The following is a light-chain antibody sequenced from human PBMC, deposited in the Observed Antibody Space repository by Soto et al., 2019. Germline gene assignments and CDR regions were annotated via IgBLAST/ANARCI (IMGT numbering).Light chain of an antibody. CDR2: EVN. J-gene: IGLJ2*01. CDR3: SSYTRSTTVV. V-gene: IGLV2-14*01. CDR1: GSDVGGYNY. Sequence: QSALTQPASVSGSPGQSLTISCTGTGSDVGGYNYVSWYQQHPGKAPKLMIYEVNNRPSGISNRFSGSKSGNTASLTISGLQAEDEADYYCSSYTRSTTVVFGGGTKVTVL.